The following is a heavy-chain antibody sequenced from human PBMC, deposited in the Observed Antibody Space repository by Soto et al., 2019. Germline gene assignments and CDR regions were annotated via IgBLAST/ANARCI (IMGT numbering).Heavy chain of an antibody. V-gene: IGHV4-39*01. CDR1: GGSISSSSYY. CDR3: ARHVVVRGVGAFDI. CDR2: IYYSGST. D-gene: IGHD3-10*01. Sequence: SETLSLTCTVSGGSISSSSYYWGWIRQPPGKGLEWIGSIYYSGSTYYNPSLKSRVTISVDTSKNQFSLKLSSVTAADTALYYCARHVVVRGVGAFDIWGQGTMVTVSS. J-gene: IGHJ3*02.